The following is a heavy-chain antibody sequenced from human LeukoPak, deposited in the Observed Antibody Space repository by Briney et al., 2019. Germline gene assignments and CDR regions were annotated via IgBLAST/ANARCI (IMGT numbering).Heavy chain of an antibody. CDR2: IWYDGSNK. D-gene: IGHD6-19*01. V-gene: IGHV3-33*01. J-gene: IGHJ4*02. CDR1: GFTFSSYG. CDR3: ARDGSSGWYWVDY. Sequence: GGSLRLSCAASGFTFSSYGMNWVRQAPGKGLEWVAVIWYDGSNKYYADPVKGRFTISRDNSKNTLYLQMNSLRAEDTAVYYCARDGSSGWYWVDYCGPGTLVTVSS.